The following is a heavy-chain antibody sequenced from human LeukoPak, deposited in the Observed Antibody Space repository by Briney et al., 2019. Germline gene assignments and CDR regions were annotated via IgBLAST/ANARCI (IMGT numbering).Heavy chain of an antibody. D-gene: IGHD3-22*01. CDR1: GFTFSTHA. Sequence: PGGSLRLSCVASGFTFSTHAMSWVRLAPGKGLEWVSAIGGSDGSTYYADSVKGRFTISRDNSKDTLYLQMNSLRVEDTATYYCAKRDSSGSYPYYFDYWGQRTLVTVSS. V-gene: IGHV3-23*01. CDR2: IGGSDGST. J-gene: IGHJ4*02. CDR3: AKRDSSGSYPYYFDY.